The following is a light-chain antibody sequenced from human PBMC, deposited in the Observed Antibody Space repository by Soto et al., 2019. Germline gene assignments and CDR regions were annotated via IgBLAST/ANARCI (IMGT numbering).Light chain of an antibody. CDR3: QQYNDYWS. J-gene: IGKJ1*01. Sequence: DTHMTQSPSTLSGSVGDTVTITCRASRGLNTWLAWYQHKPGKAPKLLIHAASTLESGVQSRFRGSGSGTESTLTIRSLQPDDFATYYCQQYNDYWSFGQGTKVDIK. CDR1: RGLNTW. V-gene: IGKV1-5*03. CDR2: AAS.